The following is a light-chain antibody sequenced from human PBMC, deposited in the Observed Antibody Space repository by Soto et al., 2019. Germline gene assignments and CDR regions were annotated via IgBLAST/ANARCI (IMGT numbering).Light chain of an antibody. Sequence: DIPMTQSPSTLSASVGDRVTITCRASQSISSWLAWYQHKPGKAPNLLIYKASSLESGVTSRFSGSGSATDFTLTVSSLQHDDFAKYYCQQYDSYPLTFGGGTKVEIK. J-gene: IGKJ4*01. CDR2: KAS. V-gene: IGKV1-5*03. CDR3: QQYDSYPLT. CDR1: QSISSW.